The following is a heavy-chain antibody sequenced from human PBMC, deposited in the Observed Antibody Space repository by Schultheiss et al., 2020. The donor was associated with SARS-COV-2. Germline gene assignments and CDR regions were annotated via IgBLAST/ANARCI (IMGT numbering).Heavy chain of an antibody. D-gene: IGHD5-18*01. V-gene: IGHV1-24*01. J-gene: IGHJ4*02. Sequence: ASVKVSCKVSGYTLTELSMHWVRQAPGKGLEWMGGFDPEDGETIYAQKSQGRVTMTEDTSTDTAYMELSSLRSEDTAVYYCATFQKQLWLQVQDYWGQGTLVTVSS. CDR1: GYTLTELS. CDR3: ATFQKQLWLQVQDY. CDR2: FDPEDGET.